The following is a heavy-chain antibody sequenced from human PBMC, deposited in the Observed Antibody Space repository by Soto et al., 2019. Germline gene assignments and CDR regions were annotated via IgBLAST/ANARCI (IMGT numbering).Heavy chain of an antibody. CDR2: ISRTSSII. CDR1: EFVFSSYS. Sequence: EVQLVESGGDLVQPGGSLRLSCAASEFVFSSYSMNWLRQAPGKGLEWVSYISRTSSIIYYADSVKGRFTISRDNAKNALHLQMNSLRDEDTALYYCANGYRRDFGVVTKTLFDYWGQGTLVTFSS. V-gene: IGHV3-48*02. CDR3: ANGYRRDFGVVTKTLFDY. J-gene: IGHJ4*02. D-gene: IGHD3-3*01.